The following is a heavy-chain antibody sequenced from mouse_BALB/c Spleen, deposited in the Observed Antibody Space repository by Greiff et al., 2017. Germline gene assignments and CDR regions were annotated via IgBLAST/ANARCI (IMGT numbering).Heavy chain of an antibody. Sequence: VQLQQSGAELVRPGALVKLSCKASGFNIKDYYMHWVKQRPEQGLEWIGWIDPENGDTEYAPKFQGKATMTADTSSNTAYLQLSSLTSEDTAVYYCTPNWDERFAYWGQGTLVTVSA. CDR3: TPNWDERFAY. CDR1: GFNIKDYY. D-gene: IGHD4-1*02. CDR2: IDPENGDT. V-gene: IGHV14-4*02. J-gene: IGHJ3*01.